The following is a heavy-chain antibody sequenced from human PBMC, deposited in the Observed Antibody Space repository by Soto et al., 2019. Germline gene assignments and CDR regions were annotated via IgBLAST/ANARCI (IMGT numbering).Heavy chain of an antibody. CDR2: IGGTDGDSDGVP. Sequence: VQLLESGGDLVQPGGSLRLSCVASGFILNNYAMSWVRQAPGKGLEWVSTIGGTDGDSDGVPWYEDSVKGRVSISRVSPPNTLFLHMDNLRAEDAALYYCVKRGRNWGAFDFWGQGTTVVVSS. V-gene: IGHV3-23*01. CDR3: VKRGRNWGAFDF. J-gene: IGHJ3*01. CDR1: GFILNNYA. D-gene: IGHD7-27*01.